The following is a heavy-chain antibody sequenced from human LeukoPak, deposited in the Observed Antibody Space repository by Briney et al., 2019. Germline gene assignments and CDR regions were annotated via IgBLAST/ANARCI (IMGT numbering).Heavy chain of an antibody. V-gene: IGHV3-49*04. J-gene: IGHJ4*02. CDR1: GSTLGEYG. D-gene: IGHD2-2*01. Sequence: GGSLRLSCTLSGSTLGEYGMSLVRHAPGKGPGWVGFVRSKVYGGTTEYAASVKGRFTISRDDSKSIAYLQMNSLKTEDTAVYYCTRVYCSSSTCYYGELDYWGQGTLVTVSS. CDR2: VRSKVYGGTT. CDR3: TRVYCSSSTCYYGELDY.